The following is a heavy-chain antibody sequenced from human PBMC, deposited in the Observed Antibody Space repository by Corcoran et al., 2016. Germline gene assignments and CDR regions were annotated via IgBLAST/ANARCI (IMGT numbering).Heavy chain of an antibody. CDR2: IYYRGST. D-gene: IGHD3-22*01. CDR3: ARDFVDDSGGPSYNWFDP. J-gene: IGHJ5*02. V-gene: IGHV4-39*07. Sequence: QLQLQESGPGLVKPSETLSLTCTVSGGSISSSSYYWGWIRQPPGKGLQWIGNIYYRGSTHYSPSLKSRVTVSVDTSKNQFSLRLSSVTAADTAVYYCARDFVDDSGGPSYNWFDPWGQGTLVTVSS. CDR1: GGSISSSSYY.